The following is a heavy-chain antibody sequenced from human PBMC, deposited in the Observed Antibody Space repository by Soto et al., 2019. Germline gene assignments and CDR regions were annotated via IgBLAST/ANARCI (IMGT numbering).Heavy chain of an antibody. V-gene: IGHV4-59*01. CDR3: ARSVAVPGAHIDY. CDR2: VYYTVST. D-gene: IGHD6-19*01. CDR1: GGSTSGSY. J-gene: IGHJ4*02. Sequence: LSLTCSVSGGSTSGSYWGWIRQSPGKGLEWLGYVYYTVSTNYSPSLRSRVSISVDTSKNEFSLRLSSVTAADTAVYFCARSVAVPGAHIDYWGQGTQVTVSS.